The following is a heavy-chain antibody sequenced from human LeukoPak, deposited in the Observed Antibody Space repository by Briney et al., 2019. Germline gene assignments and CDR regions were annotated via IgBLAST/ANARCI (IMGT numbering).Heavy chain of an antibody. CDR2: ISYDGSEK. D-gene: IGHD3-10*01. J-gene: IGHJ2*01. Sequence: PGRSLRLSCAASGFSFNTYLMYWVRQAPGKGLEWVAVISYDGSEKYYADSVEGRFTISRDNSKNTLYLQMDSLRAEDTALYYCAKEYSSRWSYWHFDLWGRGTLVTVSS. CDR3: AKEYSSRWSYWHFDL. V-gene: IGHV3-30-3*01. CDR1: GFSFNTYL.